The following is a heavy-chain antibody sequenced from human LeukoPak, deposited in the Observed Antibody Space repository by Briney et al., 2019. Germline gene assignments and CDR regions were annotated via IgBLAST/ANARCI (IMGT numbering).Heavy chain of an antibody. J-gene: IGHJ4*02. V-gene: IGHV4-59*01. Sequence: SETLSLTCTVSGGSISSYYWSWIRQPPGKGLEWIGYIYYSGSTNYNPSLKSRVTISVDTSKNQFSLKLSSVTAADTAVYYCARAKYYYGSGSYPYFDYWGQGTLVTVSS. CDR1: GGSISSYY. CDR3: ARAKYYYGSGSYPYFDY. CDR2: IYYSGST. D-gene: IGHD3-10*01.